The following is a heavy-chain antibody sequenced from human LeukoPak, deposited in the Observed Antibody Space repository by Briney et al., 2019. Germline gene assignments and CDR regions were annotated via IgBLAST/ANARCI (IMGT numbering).Heavy chain of an antibody. CDR2: ITGSDGST. CDR1: GFTFSNYA. V-gene: IGHV3-23*01. J-gene: IGHJ4*02. D-gene: IGHD3-9*01. Sequence: GGSLRLSCAASGFTFSNYAMSLVRQAPGKGLEWVSAITGSDGSTYYANSVKGRFTISRDNSKNTLYLQMNSLRAEDTAIYSCAKWGDYDVFTGYYDADYWGQGTLVTVSS. CDR3: AKWGDYDVFTGYYDADY.